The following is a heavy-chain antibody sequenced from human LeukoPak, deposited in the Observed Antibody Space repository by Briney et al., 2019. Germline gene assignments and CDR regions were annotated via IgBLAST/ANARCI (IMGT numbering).Heavy chain of an antibody. V-gene: IGHV3-23*01. CDR3: ARAKLWFGELAAFDI. CDR2: ISGSGGST. D-gene: IGHD3-10*01. J-gene: IGHJ3*02. Sequence: GGSLRLSCAASGFTFSSYAMSRVRQAPGKGLEWVSAISGSGGSTYYADSVKGRFTISRDNSKNTLYLQMNSLRAEDTAVYYCARAKLWFGELAAFDIWGQGTMVTVSS. CDR1: GFTFSSYA.